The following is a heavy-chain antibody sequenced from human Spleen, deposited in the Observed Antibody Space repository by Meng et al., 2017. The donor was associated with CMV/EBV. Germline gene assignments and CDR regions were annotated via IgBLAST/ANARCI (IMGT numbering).Heavy chain of an antibody. CDR3: ARVATSYYFDY. D-gene: IGHD5-12*01. V-gene: IGHV1-69*12. J-gene: IGHJ4*02. CDR1: GGTFSSYA. CDR2: IIPIFGTA. Sequence: VQRGQSGAEVRMPGASVNVSCKASGGTFSSYAISWVRQPPGQGLEWMGGIIPIFGTANYAQKFQGRVTITADESTSTAYMELSSLRSEDTAVYYCARVATSYYFDYWGQGTLVTVSS.